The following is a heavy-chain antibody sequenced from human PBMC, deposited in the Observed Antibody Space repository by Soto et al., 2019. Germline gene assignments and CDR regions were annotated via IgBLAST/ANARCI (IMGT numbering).Heavy chain of an antibody. D-gene: IGHD1-26*01. CDR3: ARATTPNTGIVGALI. CDR2: ISYDGSNK. Sequence: HPWGSLRISCAASGFTVSSYAMHWVRQAPGKGLEWVAVISYDGSNKYYADSVKGRFTISRDNSKNTLYLQMNSLRAEDTAVYYCARATTPNTGIVGALIWGQGTMVTVSS. V-gene: IGHV3-30-3*01. CDR1: GFTVSSYA. J-gene: IGHJ3*02.